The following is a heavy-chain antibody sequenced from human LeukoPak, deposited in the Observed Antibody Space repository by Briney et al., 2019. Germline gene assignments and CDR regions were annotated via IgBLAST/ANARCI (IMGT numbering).Heavy chain of an antibody. J-gene: IGHJ6*03. CDR2: ISWNSGSI. CDR3: ARAARVSSSGWYWGDYYYYYMDV. V-gene: IGHV3-9*01. CDR1: GFTFDDYA. Sequence: GGSPRLSCAASGFTFDDYAMHWVRQAPGKGLEWVSGISWNSGSIGYADSVKGRFTISRDNAKNTLYLQMNSLRAEDTAVYYCARAARVSSSGWYWGDYYYYYMDVWGKGTTVTVSS. D-gene: IGHD6-19*01.